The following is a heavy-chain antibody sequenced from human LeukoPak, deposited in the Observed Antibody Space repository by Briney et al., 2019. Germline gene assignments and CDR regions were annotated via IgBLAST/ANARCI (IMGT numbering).Heavy chain of an antibody. J-gene: IGHJ4*02. CDR1: GGSISSYY. CDR3: ARVYGSGRKIDY. D-gene: IGHD3-10*01. CDR2: IYYSGST. Sequence: AAETLSLTCTVSGGSISSYYWSWIRQPPGKGLEWIGYIYYSGSTNYNPSLKSRVTISVDTSKNQFSLKLSSVTAADTAVYYCARVYGSGRKIDYWGQGTLVTVSS. V-gene: IGHV4-59*01.